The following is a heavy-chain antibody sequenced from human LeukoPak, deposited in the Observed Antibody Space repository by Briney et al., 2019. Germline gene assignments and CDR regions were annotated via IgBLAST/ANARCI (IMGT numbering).Heavy chain of an antibody. V-gene: IGHV4-39*01. J-gene: IGHJ5*02. CDR2: IYYSGST. D-gene: IGHD3-10*01. Sequence: PSETLSLTCTVSGGSISSSSYYWGWIRQPPGKGLEWIGSIYYSGSTYYNPSLKSRVTISVDTSKNQFSLKLSSVTAADTAVYYCARPNYYGSGSYMGHRRHHAMFDPWGQGTLVTVSS. CDR3: ARPNYYGSGSYMGHRRHHAMFDP. CDR1: GGSISSSSYY.